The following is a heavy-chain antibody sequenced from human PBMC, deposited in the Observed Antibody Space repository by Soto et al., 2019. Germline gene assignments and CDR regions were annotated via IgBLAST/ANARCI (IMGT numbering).Heavy chain of an antibody. V-gene: IGHV5-10-1*01. CDR3: ARETVVVPAAPFGYYYYGMDV. CDR2: IDPSDSYS. J-gene: IGHJ6*02. CDR1: GYSFTSYW. Sequence: ESVKMSVKGSGYSFTSYWISWVRQMPGKGLEWMGRIDPSDSYSNYSPSFQGHVTISADKSISTAYLQWSSLKASDTAMYYCARETVVVPAAPFGYYYYGMDVWGQGTTVSVSS. D-gene: IGHD2-2*01.